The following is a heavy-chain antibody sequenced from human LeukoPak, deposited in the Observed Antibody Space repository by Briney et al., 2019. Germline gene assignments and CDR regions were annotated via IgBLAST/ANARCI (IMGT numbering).Heavy chain of an antibody. D-gene: IGHD2-15*01. J-gene: IGHJ3*02. CDR3: ARESLRSGTSYLDAFDI. V-gene: IGHV3-15*01. CDR1: GSTFSNDW. Sequence: GGSLRLSCVASGSTFSNDWMSWVRQAPGKGLEWVGRIKSKTDGGTADYSAPVKGRFTISRDDSKKTLYLQMNSLKTEDTAVYYCARESLRSGTSYLDAFDIWGQGTKVTVSS. CDR2: IKSKTDGGTA.